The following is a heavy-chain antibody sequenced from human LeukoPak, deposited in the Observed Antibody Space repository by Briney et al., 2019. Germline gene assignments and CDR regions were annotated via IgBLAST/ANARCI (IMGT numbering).Heavy chain of an antibody. D-gene: IGHD4-17*01. CDR3: ARTYGDYYFFDY. Sequence: SVKVSCKASGGTFSSYAISWVRQAPGQGLEWMGRIIPILGIANYAQKFQGRVTITADKSTSTAYMELSSLRSGDTAVYYCARTYGDYYFFDYWGQGTLVTVSS. CDR1: GGTFSSYA. J-gene: IGHJ4*02. CDR2: IIPILGIA. V-gene: IGHV1-69*04.